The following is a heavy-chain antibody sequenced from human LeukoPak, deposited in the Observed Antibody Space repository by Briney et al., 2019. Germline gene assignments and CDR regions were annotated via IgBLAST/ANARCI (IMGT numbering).Heavy chain of an antibody. CDR3: AREREIAARPGPVDY. CDR1: GFTFSSYG. V-gene: IGHV3-33*01. J-gene: IGHJ4*02. Sequence: GGSLRLSCAASGFTFSSYGMHWVRQALGKGLEWVAVIWYDGSNKYYADSVKGRFTISRDNSKNTLYLQMNSLRAEDTAVYYCAREREIAARPGPVDYWGQGTLVTVSS. D-gene: IGHD6-6*01. CDR2: IWYDGSNK.